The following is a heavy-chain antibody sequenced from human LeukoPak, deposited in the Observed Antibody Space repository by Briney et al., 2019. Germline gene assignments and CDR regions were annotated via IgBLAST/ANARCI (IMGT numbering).Heavy chain of an antibody. J-gene: IGHJ2*01. D-gene: IGHD6-13*01. Sequence: PSETLSLTCTVSGDSIRTYYWSWIRQPPGKGLVGIGYIYYSETANYSPSLKSRVTVSVDTSTNQFSLKLTSVTAADTAVYYCARVYYSSSYDYWYFDLWGRGTLVTVSS. CDR3: ARVYYSSSYDYWYFDL. V-gene: IGHV4-59*01. CDR1: GDSIRTYY. CDR2: IYYSETA.